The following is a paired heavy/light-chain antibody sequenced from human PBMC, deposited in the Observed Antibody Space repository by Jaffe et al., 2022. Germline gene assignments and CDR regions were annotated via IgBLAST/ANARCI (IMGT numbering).Heavy chain of an antibody. CDR3: VRRGCPSIGCRAYPFDF. CDR2: KYWNETT. J-gene: IGHJ4*02. V-gene: IGHV4-38-2*01. CDR1: GYSITTLYY. Sequence: QVQLQESGPGLVKPSETLSLTCAVSGYSITTLYYWGWVRQPPGGGLEWIVEWAGNKYWNETTNYNSSLKSRVTMSVDRSKNQFSLKLTSVTAADTAVYFCVRRGCPSIGCRAYPFDFWGRGIPVTVSS. D-gene: IGHD2-15*01.
Light chain of an antibody. CDR2: DDN. J-gene: IGLJ3*02. V-gene: IGLV1-51*01. Sequence: SGLTQPPSVSAAPGQKVTISCSDSSSDIENHFVSWYQQLPGTAPKLLIYDDNKRPSGIPDRFSGSRSGTSATLGITGLQTGDEADYYCATWDISLSSGLFGGGTKLTVL. CDR1: SSDIENHF. CDR3: ATWDISLSSGL.